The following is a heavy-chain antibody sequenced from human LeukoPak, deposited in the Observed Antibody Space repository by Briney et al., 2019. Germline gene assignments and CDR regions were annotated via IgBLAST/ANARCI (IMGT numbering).Heavy chain of an antibody. CDR2: INHSGST. V-gene: IGHV4-34*01. Sequence: SETLSLTCAVYGGSFSGYYWSWIRQPPGKGLEWIGEINHSGSTNYNPSLKSRVTISVDTYKNQFSLKLSSVTAADKAVYYCARGFTYYYDSSGYYFDYWGQGTLVTVSS. CDR1: GGSFSGYY. D-gene: IGHD3-22*01. CDR3: ARGFTYYYDSSGYYFDY. J-gene: IGHJ4*02.